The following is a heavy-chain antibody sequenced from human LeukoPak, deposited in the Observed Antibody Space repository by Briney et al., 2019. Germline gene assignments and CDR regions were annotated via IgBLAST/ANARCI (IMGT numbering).Heavy chain of an antibody. CDR1: GGTFSGYY. J-gene: IGHJ6*02. Sequence: SETLSLTCAVYGGTFSGYYWSWIRQPPGKGLEWIGELNHSGNSNYNPSLKSRVTISADTSKNQFSLNLTSVTAADTAVYYCARAGESAMGTPYGLDVWGQGTTVTVSS. CDR3: ARAGESAMGTPYGLDV. V-gene: IGHV4-34*01. CDR2: LNHSGNS. D-gene: IGHD5-18*01.